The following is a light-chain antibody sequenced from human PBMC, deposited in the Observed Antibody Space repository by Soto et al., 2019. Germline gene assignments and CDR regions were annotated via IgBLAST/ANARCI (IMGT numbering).Light chain of an antibody. CDR2: EGG. J-gene: IGLJ1*01. V-gene: IGLV2-23*01. Sequence: QSALTQAASVSGSPGQSIALSCTGTSSDVGTYNLVSWYQQHPGKAPKLLISEGGKRPSGVSDRFSGSKSGNTASLTISGLQAEDEADYYCCLFAGGNTYVFGTGTKVTVL. CDR1: SSDVGTYNL. CDR3: CLFAGGNTYV.